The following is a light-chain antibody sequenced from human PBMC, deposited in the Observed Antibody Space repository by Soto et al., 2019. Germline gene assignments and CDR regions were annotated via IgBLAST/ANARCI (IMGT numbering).Light chain of an antibody. Sequence: VLTHSPCTLSVSPGERATLSCRASQSVSSKLAWYQQKPGQAPRLLFYGASTGATGIPARFSGSGSETEFTLSISSLQSEDFAVYYCQQYNNWPGTFGQGTKVDIK. CDR1: QSVSSK. V-gene: IGKV3-15*01. J-gene: IGKJ1*01. CDR2: GAS. CDR3: QQYNNWPGT.